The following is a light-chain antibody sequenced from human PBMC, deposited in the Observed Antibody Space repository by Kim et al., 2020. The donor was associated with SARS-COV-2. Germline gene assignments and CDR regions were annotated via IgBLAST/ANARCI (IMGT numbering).Light chain of an antibody. CDR1: QSVSSS. J-gene: IGKJ2*01. CDR3: QQYINYYT. V-gene: IGKV1-5*01. Sequence: LSASVGDRVTITCRASQSVSSSLGWYQQKPGKAPKLLISGASRLESGVPSRFSGSGSGTEFTLTISSLQPDDFATYYCQQYINYYTFGQGTKLEI. CDR2: GAS.